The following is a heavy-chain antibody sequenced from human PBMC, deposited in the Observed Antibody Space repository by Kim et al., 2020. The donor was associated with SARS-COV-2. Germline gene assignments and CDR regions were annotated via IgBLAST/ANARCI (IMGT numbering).Heavy chain of an antibody. CDR3: AKNGGGSSSWFSH. Sequence: ADSVKGRFTISRDNSKNTLYLQMNSLRAEDTAVYYCAKNGGGSSSWFSHWGQGTLVTVSS. V-gene: IGHV3-23*01. D-gene: IGHD6-13*01. J-gene: IGHJ5*02.